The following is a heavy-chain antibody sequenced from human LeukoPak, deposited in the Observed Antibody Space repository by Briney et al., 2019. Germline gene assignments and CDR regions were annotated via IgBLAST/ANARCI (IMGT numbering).Heavy chain of an antibody. CDR1: RGTFSNYA. D-gene: IGHD1-26*01. V-gene: IGHV1-69*06. Sequence: SVKVSCKASRGTFSNYAISWVRQAPGQGLEWMGGIIPMFGTANYAQKIQGRVTITADKSTSTAYMELSSLRSEDTAVYYCACQIEVGATHRGFYYYMDVWGKGTTVTVSS. CDR2: IIPMFGTA. CDR3: ACQIEVGATHRGFYYYMDV. J-gene: IGHJ6*03.